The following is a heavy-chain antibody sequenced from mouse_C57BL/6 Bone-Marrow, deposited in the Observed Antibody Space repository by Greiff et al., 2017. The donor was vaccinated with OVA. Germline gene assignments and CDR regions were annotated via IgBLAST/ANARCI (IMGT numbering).Heavy chain of an antibody. J-gene: IGHJ4*01. Sequence: QVQLQQPGAELVRPGSSVKLSCKASGYTFTSYWMDWVKQRPGQGLDWIGNIYPSDSETHYNQKFKDKATLTVDKSSSTAYMQLSSLTSEDSAVYYCARSHYYGSSYDALDYWGQGTSVTVSS. D-gene: IGHD1-1*01. V-gene: IGHV1-61*01. CDR1: GYTFTSYW. CDR2: IYPSDSET. CDR3: ARSHYYGSSYDALDY.